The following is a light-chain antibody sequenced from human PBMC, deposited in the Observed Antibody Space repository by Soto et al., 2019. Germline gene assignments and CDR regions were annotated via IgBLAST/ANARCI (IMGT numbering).Light chain of an antibody. V-gene: IGKV3-11*01. Sequence: EIVLTQSPATLSLSPGERATLSCRASQSISSYLAWYQQKPGQAPRLLIYDASDRATGIPARFSGSGSGTDFTLTISSLEPEDFAVYYCQLRSNWIFTFGPGTKVEI. CDR2: DAS. J-gene: IGKJ3*01. CDR1: QSISSY. CDR3: QLRSNWIFT.